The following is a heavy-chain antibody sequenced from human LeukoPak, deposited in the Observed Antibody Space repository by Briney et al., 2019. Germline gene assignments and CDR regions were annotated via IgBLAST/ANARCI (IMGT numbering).Heavy chain of an antibody. CDR3: AKDLGVGVFDY. D-gene: IGHD1-26*01. V-gene: IGHV3-21*04. CDR1: GFTFSSYS. J-gene: IGHJ4*02. CDR2: ISSSSSYI. Sequence: PGGSLRLSCAASGFTFSSYSMNWVRQAPGKGLEWVSSISSSSSYIYYADSVKGRFTISRDNSKNTLYLQMNSLRAEDTAVYYCAKDLGVGVFDYWGQGTLVTVSS.